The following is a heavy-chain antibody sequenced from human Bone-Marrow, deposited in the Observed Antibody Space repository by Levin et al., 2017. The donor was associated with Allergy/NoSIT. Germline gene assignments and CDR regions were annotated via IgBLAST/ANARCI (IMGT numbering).Heavy chain of an antibody. J-gene: IGHJ6*02. Sequence: QAGGSLRLSCTASGFTFTDYAMAWVRLAPGKGLERVSVMSVSGDIKHYADSVKGRFTISRDNSKNTLYLQMNSLRAEDTAVYYCVRDRLVCHGSSCSRMDVWGQGTTVTVAS. CDR3: VRDRLVCHGSSCSRMDV. V-gene: IGHV3-23*01. D-gene: IGHD2-15*01. CDR1: GFTFTDYA. CDR2: MSVSGDIK.